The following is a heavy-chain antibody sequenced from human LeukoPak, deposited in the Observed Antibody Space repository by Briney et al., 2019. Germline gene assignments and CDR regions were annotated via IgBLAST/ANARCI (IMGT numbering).Heavy chain of an antibody. CDR3: ARVSGIAAAGLDY. J-gene: IGHJ4*02. CDR2: INPNSGGT. CDR1: GYTFTGYY. Sequence: ASVKVSCKASGYTFTGYYIHWVRQAPGQGLEWMGWINPNSGGTNYAQKFQGRVTMTRDTSISTAYMELSRLRSDDTAVYYCARVSGIAAAGLDYWGQGTLVTVSS. D-gene: IGHD6-13*01. V-gene: IGHV1-2*02.